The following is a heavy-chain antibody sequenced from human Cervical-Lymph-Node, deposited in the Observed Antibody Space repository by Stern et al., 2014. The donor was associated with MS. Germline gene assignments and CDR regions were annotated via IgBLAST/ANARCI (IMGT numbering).Heavy chain of an antibody. CDR1: GFTFRTYD. V-gene: IGHV3-23*01. Sequence: VQLLESGGGLVQPGGSLRLSCVASGFTFRTYDLSWVRRAPGKGPQFVSAISTTGGTTYYADSVKGRFTISRDNSKNTLYLQMNSLRAEDTAVYYCAKKSGSGWYYVSWGQGSLVTVSS. CDR3: AKKSGSGWYYVS. CDR2: ISTTGGTT. J-gene: IGHJ5*02. D-gene: IGHD6-19*01.